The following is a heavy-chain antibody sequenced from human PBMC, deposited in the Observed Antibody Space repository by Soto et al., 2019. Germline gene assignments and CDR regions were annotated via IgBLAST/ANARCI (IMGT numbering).Heavy chain of an antibody. V-gene: IGHV4-59*01. J-gene: IGHJ3*02. D-gene: IGHD3-22*01. CDR3: VRGYYDSNGQSNTFDI. Sequence: SETLSLTCTVSGASITSSYWSWIRQSPGKGLEWIGYVYYSGNTKHNPSLKSRVTISVDTSKNQFSLKLSSVTAADTAVYYCVRGYYDSNGQSNTFDIWGQGTMVTVSS. CDR1: GASITSSY. CDR2: VYYSGNT.